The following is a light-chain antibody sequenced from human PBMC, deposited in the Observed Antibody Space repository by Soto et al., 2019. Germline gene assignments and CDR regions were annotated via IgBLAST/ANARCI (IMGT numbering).Light chain of an antibody. CDR1: LSLVNSDGNSY. CDR2: NAS. V-gene: IGKV2-30*01. Sequence: DVAMTQSPLSLTVTLGQPASISCTSSLSLVNSDGNSYLNWYHQKPGQSPRRLLYNASSRDSGVTDRFSGRGSGNYFEQKISRVEAGDVGFYSSMHGRYWPSFGQGTRLEI. J-gene: IGKJ2*03. CDR3: MHGRYWPS.